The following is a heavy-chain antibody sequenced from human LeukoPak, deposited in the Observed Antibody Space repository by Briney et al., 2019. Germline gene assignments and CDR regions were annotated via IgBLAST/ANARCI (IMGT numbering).Heavy chain of an antibody. CDR1: GYSENFYG. CDR3: ARAGEWELISWFDP. V-gene: IGHV1-18*01. J-gene: IGHJ5*02. Sequence: GASVKVSCKTSGYSENFYGITWVRQAPGQGLEWMGWISAYNGNTNYAQKLQGRVTMTTDTSTSTAYMELSSLRSEDTAVYYCARAGEWELISWFDPWGQGTLVTVSS. D-gene: IGHD1-26*01. CDR2: ISAYNGNT.